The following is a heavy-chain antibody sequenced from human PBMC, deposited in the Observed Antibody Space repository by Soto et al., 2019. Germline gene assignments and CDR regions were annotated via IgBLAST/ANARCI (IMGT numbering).Heavy chain of an antibody. CDR1: GFTFNTYA. J-gene: IGHJ4*02. CDR3: TEKCGRLDY. Sequence: EVQLLESGGGLVQPGGFLRLSCEASGFTFNTYAMNWVRQAPGKGLEWVSGIGGSGNSTYYADSVKGRFTISRDNSKNTLLLQMNSLRTEDTAVDYCTEKCGRLDYWGQGTLVAFAS. V-gene: IGHV3-23*01. CDR2: IGGSGNST.